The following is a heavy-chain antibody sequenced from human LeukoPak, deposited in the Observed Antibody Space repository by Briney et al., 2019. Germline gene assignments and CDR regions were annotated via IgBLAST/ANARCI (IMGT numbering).Heavy chain of an antibody. D-gene: IGHD1-26*01. Sequence: GASVKVSCKASGYTFTSYDINWVRQATGQGLEWMGWMNPNSGNTGYAQKFQGRVTMTRNTSISTAYMELSSLRSEDTAVYYCARGDLGAPLYGMDVWGQGTTVTVSS. CDR2: MNPNSGNT. V-gene: IGHV1-8*01. CDR1: GYTFTSYD. CDR3: ARGDLGAPLYGMDV. J-gene: IGHJ6*02.